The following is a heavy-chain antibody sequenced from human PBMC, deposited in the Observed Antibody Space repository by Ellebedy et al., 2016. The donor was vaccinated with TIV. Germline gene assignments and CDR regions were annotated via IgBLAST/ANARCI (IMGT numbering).Heavy chain of an antibody. CDR1: GGSISSYY. CDR3: ARTPHITMVRGVRRYYYYGMDV. Sequence: MPSETLSLTCTVSGGSISSYYWSWIRQPPGKGLEWIGYIYYSGSTNYNPSLQSRVTISVDTSKNQFSLKLSSVTAADTAVYYCARTPHITMVRGVRRYYYYGMDVWGQGTTVTVSS. CDR2: IYYSGST. V-gene: IGHV4-59*01. J-gene: IGHJ6*02. D-gene: IGHD3-10*01.